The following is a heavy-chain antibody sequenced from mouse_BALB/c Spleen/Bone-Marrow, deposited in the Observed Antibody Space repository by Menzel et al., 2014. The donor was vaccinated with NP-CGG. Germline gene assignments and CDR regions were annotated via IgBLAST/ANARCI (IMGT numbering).Heavy chain of an antibody. D-gene: IGHD1-1*01. Sequence: EVQLQQSGPELVKPGASVKISCKASGYSFTGYFMNWVIQSHGKSLEWIGRINPYNGDSFYNQKFKGKATLTVDKSSSTAHMELRSLASEDSAVYYCARVTTDWYFDFCGAGTTVTVSS. CDR3: ARVTTDWYFDF. CDR2: INPYNGDS. CDR1: GYSFTGYF. J-gene: IGHJ1*01. V-gene: IGHV1-20*02.